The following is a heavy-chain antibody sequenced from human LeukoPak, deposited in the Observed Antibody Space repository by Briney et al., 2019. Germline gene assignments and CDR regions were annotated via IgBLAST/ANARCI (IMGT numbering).Heavy chain of an antibody. Sequence: PGGSLRLSCAASGFTFSIYAMSWVRQAPGKGLEWLSVISGSGGSTYYADSVKGRFTISRETSKNTLYMQMNSLRAEDTAVYYCAKGSITGTYFDLWGQGTLVTVSS. V-gene: IGHV3-23*01. CDR1: GFTFSIYA. J-gene: IGHJ4*02. D-gene: IGHD1-20*01. CDR2: ISGSGGST. CDR3: AKGSITGTYFDL.